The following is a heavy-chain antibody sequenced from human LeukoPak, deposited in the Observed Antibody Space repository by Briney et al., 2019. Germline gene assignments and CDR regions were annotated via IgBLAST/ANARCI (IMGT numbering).Heavy chain of an antibody. CDR1: GGSISSYY. Sequence: KPSETLSLTCTGSGGSISSYYWSWIRQPPGKGLEWIGEINHSGSTNYNPSLKSRVTTSVDTSKKQFSLKLSSVTAADTAVYYCARGQSSVVTDIPYYFDYWGRGTLVTVSS. CDR3: ARGQSSVVTDIPYYFDY. J-gene: IGHJ4*02. D-gene: IGHD2-21*02. V-gene: IGHV4-34*01. CDR2: INHSGST.